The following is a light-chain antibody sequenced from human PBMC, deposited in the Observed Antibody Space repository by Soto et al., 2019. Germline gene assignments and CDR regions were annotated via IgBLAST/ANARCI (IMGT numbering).Light chain of an antibody. CDR2: KTS. V-gene: IGKV1-5*03. CDR3: QHYSNYTWT. CDR1: QSISSW. J-gene: IGKJ1*01. Sequence: DIQMTQSPSTLSASVGDRVTITCRASQSISSWLAWYQQKPGKAPNLLIYKTSTLESGVPSRFSGSGSGTEFTLTISSLQPDDFATYYCQHYSNYTWTFGQGTKVEIK.